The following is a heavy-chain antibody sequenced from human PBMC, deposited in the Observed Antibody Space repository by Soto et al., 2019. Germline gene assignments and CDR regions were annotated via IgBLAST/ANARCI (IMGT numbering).Heavy chain of an antibody. Sequence: SETLSLTCSFSGDSVTSHDCTWIRQSPEKGLEWIGYIHYSGSTHYNPSLKSRVTISVDTSKNQFSLKLSSVTAADTAVYYCARQQLVSHYYYYGMDVWGQGTTVTVSS. V-gene: IGHV4-59*02. CDR1: GDSVTSHD. J-gene: IGHJ6*02. CDR3: ARQQLVSHYYYYGMDV. D-gene: IGHD6-13*01. CDR2: IHYSGST.